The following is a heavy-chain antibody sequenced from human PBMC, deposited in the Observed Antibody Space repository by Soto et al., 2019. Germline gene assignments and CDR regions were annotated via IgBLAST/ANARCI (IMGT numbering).Heavy chain of an antibody. CDR1: GGSFIVYS. CDR2: INHSGST. CDR3: ARGRKYFYGMDV. Sequence: SHTLSLTFSVYGGSFIVYSCSCIRLPPGMGLEWIGEINHSGSTNFNPSLKSRVTISVHTSKNQFTLKLSSVTAADTAVYYCARGRKYFYGMDVWGQGTTVTVSS. D-gene: IGHD3-9*01. V-gene: IGHV4-34*01. J-gene: IGHJ6*02.